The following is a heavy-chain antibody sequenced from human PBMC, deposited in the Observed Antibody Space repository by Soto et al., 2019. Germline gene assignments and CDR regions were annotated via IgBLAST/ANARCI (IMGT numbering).Heavy chain of an antibody. CDR2: IFPLFDGA. Sequence: VKVSCNASGGNFNSHAFNWVRQAPGQGLEWMGGIFPLFDGANYAQKFRGRLTITADESTRTVYLELSSLRSDDTAVYYCARHLDFRDGNISHLDYWGQGTLVTVS. D-gene: IGHD3-3*01. CDR1: GGNFNSHA. V-gene: IGHV1-69*13. J-gene: IGHJ4*02. CDR3: ARHLDFRDGNISHLDY.